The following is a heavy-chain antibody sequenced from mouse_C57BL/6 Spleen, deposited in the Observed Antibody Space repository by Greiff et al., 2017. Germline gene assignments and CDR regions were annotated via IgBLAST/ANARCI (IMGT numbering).Heavy chain of an antibody. CDR3: AGVRFAY. V-gene: IGHV1-69*01. J-gene: IGHJ3*01. CDR1: GYTFTSYW. CDR2: IDPSDSYT. Sequence: QVQLQQPGAELVKPGASVKLSCKASGYTFTSYWMHWVKQRPGQGLEWIGEIDPSDSYTNYNQKFKGKSTLTVDKSSSTAYMQLSSLTSEDSAVSYCAGVRFAYWGQGTLVTVSA.